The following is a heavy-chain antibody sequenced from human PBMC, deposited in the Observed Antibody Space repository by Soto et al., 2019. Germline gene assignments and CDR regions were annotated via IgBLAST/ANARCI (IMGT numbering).Heavy chain of an antibody. V-gene: IGHV4-34*01. CDR1: GGSFSGHS. CDR2: INHSGRV. J-gene: IGHJ5*01. D-gene: IGHD3-22*01. CDR3: STRAYDTNGYYRFDP. Sequence: SETLSLTCAVYGGSFSGHSWTWIRQSPGKGLEWIGDINHSGRVNYSPSLKSRVTISLNTSKNQFSLTLSAVTAADTAMYYCSTRAYDTNGYYRFDPWGQGALVTVSS.